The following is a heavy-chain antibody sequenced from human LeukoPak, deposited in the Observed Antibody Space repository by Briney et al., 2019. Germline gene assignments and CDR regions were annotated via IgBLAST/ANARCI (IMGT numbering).Heavy chain of an antibody. V-gene: IGHV3-23*01. CDR1: GFTFSNYA. CDR3: ARDISDSGSADY. D-gene: IGHD3-10*01. Sequence: GGSLRLSCAASGFTFSNYAMSWVRQAPGKGLEWVSTISDSGGNTFYADSVKGRFSISRDNIKITLYLQMNSLRAEDTALYYCARDISDSGSADYWGQGTLVTVSS. CDR2: ISDSGGNT. J-gene: IGHJ4*02.